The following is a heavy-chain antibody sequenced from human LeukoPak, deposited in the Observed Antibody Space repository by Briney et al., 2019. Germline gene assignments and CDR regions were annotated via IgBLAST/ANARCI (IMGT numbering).Heavy chain of an antibody. D-gene: IGHD1-26*01. CDR1: GYIFTSYW. CDR2: IYPGDSDT. CDR3: ARQWGRSFDI. J-gene: IGHJ3*02. Sequence: PGESLKVSCKGSGYIFTSYWIAWVRQMPGKGLEWMGIIYPGDSDTRYSPSFRGQVTISADKSISTAYLQWSSLKASDTAMYYCARQWGRSFDIWGQGTMVTVSS. V-gene: IGHV5-51*01.